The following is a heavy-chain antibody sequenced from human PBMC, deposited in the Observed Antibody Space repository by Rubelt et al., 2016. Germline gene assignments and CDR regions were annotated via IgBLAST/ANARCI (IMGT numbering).Heavy chain of an antibody. CDR1: GGSFSGYY. D-gene: IGHD6-6*01. Sequence: QVQLQQWGAGLLKPSETLSLTCAVYGGSFSGYYWNWIRQPAGKGLEWIGRIHTSGSTNYNPSFKSRVTMAVDTSKSQFSLKLSSGTAADTAGYYCATAPRGKAYFDFWARGTLVTVSS. V-gene: IGHV4-59*10. CDR2: IHTSGST. CDR3: ATAPRGKAYFDF. J-gene: IGHJ2*01.